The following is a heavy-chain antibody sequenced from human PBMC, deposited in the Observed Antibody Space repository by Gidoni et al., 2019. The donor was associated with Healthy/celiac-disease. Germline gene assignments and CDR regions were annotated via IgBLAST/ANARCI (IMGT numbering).Heavy chain of an antibody. CDR2: IRSKANSYAT. CDR1: GFTFSGSA. Sequence: EVQLVESGGGLVQPGGSLKLSCAASGFTFSGSAMHGVRQASGKGLEWVGRIRSKANSYATAYAASVKGRFTISRDDSKNTAYLQMNSLKTEDTAVYYCIWGSGYWGQGTLVTVSS. CDR3: IWGSGY. D-gene: IGHD7-27*01. J-gene: IGHJ4*02. V-gene: IGHV3-73*02.